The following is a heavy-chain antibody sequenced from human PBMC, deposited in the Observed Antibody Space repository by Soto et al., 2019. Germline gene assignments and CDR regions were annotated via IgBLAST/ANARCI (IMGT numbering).Heavy chain of an antibody. V-gene: IGHV3-23*01. CDR3: AEWARYCSGADCRA. CDR2: ISGSGTIT. CDR1: GFPFSSRA. D-gene: IGHD2-15*01. J-gene: IGHJ5*02. Sequence: EVQLLESGGGLVQPGGSLRLSCAASGFPFSSRAMSWVRQAPGKGLEWVSAISGSGTITYYADPVKGRFTFSRDTSKNPLFLQMTSLRADDTAVYYFAEWARYCSGADCRAWGQGTLVTVSS.